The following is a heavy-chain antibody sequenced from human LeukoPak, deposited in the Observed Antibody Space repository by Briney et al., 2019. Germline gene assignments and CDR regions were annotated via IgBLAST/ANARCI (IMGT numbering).Heavy chain of an antibody. CDR3: ARETKRRYYYGLGPLDP. V-gene: IGHV3-21*01. Sequence: PGGSLRLSCAASGFTFSSYSMNWVRQAPGKGLEWVSSISSSSSYIYYADSVKGRFTISRDNAKNSLYLQMNSLRAEDTAVYYCARETKRRYYYGLGPLDPWGQGTLVTVSS. CDR1: GFTFSSYS. D-gene: IGHD3-10*01. CDR2: ISSSSSYI. J-gene: IGHJ5*02.